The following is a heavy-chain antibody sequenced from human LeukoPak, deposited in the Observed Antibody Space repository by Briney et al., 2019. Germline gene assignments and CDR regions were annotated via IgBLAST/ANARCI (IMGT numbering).Heavy chain of an antibody. CDR1: EFTFSRYW. CDR2: INIDGSTT. V-gene: IGHV3-74*01. Sequence: GESLRLSCVDSEFTFSRYWMHWVRQDPGEGLVWVSRINIDGSTTNYADSVKGRFTISRDNSKNTLYLQMNSLRAEDTAVYYCARPPYNWNYISEWGRGTLVTVSS. D-gene: IGHD1-7*01. CDR3: ARPPYNWNYISE. J-gene: IGHJ4*02.